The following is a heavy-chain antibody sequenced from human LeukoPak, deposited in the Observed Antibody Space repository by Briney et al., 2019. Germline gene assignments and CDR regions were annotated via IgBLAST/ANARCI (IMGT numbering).Heavy chain of an antibody. Sequence: GESLKISCKGSGYSFTRDWIGWVRQMPGKGLEWMGIIYPGDSETRYSPSFQGQVTISADKSFSTAYLQWRSLKASDTAMYYCARWQLANGAFDIWGQGTMVTVSS. D-gene: IGHD6-6*01. CDR2: IYPGDSET. V-gene: IGHV5-51*01. CDR3: ARWQLANGAFDI. CDR1: GYSFTRDW. J-gene: IGHJ3*02.